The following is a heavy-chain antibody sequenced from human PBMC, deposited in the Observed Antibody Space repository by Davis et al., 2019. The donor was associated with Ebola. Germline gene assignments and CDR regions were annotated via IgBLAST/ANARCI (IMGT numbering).Heavy chain of an antibody. V-gene: IGHV4-34*01. CDR1: GGSFSGYY. J-gene: IGHJ4*02. Sequence: PSETLSLTCAVYGGSFSGYYWSWIRQPPGKGLEWIGEINHSGSTNYNPSLKSRVTISVDRSKNQFSLKLSSVTAADTAVYYCARGVPYYYGSGGHFDYWGQGTLVTVSS. CDR3: ARGVPYYYGSGGHFDY. CDR2: INHSGST. D-gene: IGHD3-10*01.